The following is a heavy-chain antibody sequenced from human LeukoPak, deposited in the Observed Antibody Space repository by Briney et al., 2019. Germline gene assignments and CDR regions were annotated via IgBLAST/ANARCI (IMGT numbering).Heavy chain of an antibody. J-gene: IGHJ6*02. V-gene: IGHV4-39*07. Sequence: TSETLSLTCTVSGGSISSSSYYWGWIRQPPGKGLEWIGSIYYSGSTYYNPSLKSRVTISVDTSKNQFSLKLSSVTAADTAVYYCARRITTPLPYGMDVWGQGTTVTVSS. D-gene: IGHD3-3*01. CDR3: ARRITTPLPYGMDV. CDR1: GGSISSSSYY. CDR2: IYYSGST.